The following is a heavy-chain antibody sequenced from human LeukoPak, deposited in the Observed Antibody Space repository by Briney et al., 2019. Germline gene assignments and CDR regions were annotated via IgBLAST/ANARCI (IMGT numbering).Heavy chain of an antibody. V-gene: IGHV3-53*01. Sequence: GGSLRLSCVASGFTVSSNYMSWVRQAPGKGLEWVSVIYSGGSTYYADSVKGRFTISRDNSKNTLYLQMNSLRAEDTAVYYCARAEGGSGNFDYWGQGTLVTVSS. CDR2: IYSGGST. J-gene: IGHJ4*02. CDR1: GFTVSSNY. CDR3: ARAEGGSGNFDY. D-gene: IGHD3-3*01.